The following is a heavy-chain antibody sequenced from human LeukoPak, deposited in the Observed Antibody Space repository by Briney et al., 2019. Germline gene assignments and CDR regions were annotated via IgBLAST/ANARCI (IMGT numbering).Heavy chain of an antibody. J-gene: IGHJ3*02. CDR1: GFTFSSYA. Sequence: PGGSLRLSCAASGFTFSSYAMSWVRQAPGKGLEWVSAISGSGGSTYYADSVKGRFTISRDNSKNTLYPQMNSLRATDTAVYYWTKGILGYCSGGSCRLPFDIWGQGKMGTASS. V-gene: IGHV3-23*01. CDR3: TKGILGYCSGGSCRLPFDI. D-gene: IGHD2-15*01. CDR2: ISGSGGST.